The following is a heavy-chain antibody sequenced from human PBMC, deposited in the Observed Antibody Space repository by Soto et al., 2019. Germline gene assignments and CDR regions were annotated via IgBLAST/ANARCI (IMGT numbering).Heavy chain of an antibody. Sequence: QVQLVESGGGLVKPGGSLRLSGAASGFTFSDSYMSWIRQAPGKGLEWISYITSSGNTVYYADSLKGRFTISRDNAKNSLYLQMNRLRAEDTAVYYCARVSWREKYGMDVWGQGTTVTVSS. CDR3: ARVSWREKYGMDV. J-gene: IGHJ6*02. CDR1: GFTFSDSY. V-gene: IGHV3-11*01. CDR2: ITSSGNTV.